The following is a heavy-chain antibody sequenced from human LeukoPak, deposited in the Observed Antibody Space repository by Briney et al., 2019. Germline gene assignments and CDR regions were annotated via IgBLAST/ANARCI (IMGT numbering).Heavy chain of an antibody. V-gene: IGHV4-61*02. CDR1: GGSISSGSYY. J-gene: IGHJ3*02. Sequence: PSQTLSLTCTVSGGSISSGSYYWSWIRQPAGKGLEWIGRIYTSGSTNYNPSLKSRVTISVDTSKNQFSLKLSSVTAADTAVYYCARGLRRGDAFDIWGQGTMVTVSS. D-gene: IGHD4-17*01. CDR3: ARGLRRGDAFDI. CDR2: IYTSGST.